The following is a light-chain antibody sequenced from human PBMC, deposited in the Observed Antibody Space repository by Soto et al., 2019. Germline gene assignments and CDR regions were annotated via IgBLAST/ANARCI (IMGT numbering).Light chain of an antibody. Sequence: EIVLTQSPATVSVSPGESATLSCRASQSVRNYLAWYQQKPGQAPRLLIFDASNRATGIPSRFSGSGSGTYFTLTISSLEPEDFAVYYCQQFSSYPLTFGGGTKVDI. V-gene: IGKV3-11*01. CDR3: QQFSSYPLT. CDR1: QSVRNY. J-gene: IGKJ4*01. CDR2: DAS.